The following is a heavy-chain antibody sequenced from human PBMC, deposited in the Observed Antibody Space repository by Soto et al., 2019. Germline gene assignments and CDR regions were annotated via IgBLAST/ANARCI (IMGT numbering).Heavy chain of an antibody. CDR2: ISTTGGAT. D-gene: IGHD6-13*01. V-gene: IGHV3-23*01. J-gene: IGHJ4*02. Sequence: PGGSLRLSCAASGFTFSAYVMSLVRRAPGKGLEWVSGISTTGGATYYADSVKGRFTISRDNSKNTVYLQINSLRGEDTAVYYCAKGESSSLRYFDYWGQGTQVTVSS. CDR3: AKGESSSLRYFDY. CDR1: GFTFSAYV.